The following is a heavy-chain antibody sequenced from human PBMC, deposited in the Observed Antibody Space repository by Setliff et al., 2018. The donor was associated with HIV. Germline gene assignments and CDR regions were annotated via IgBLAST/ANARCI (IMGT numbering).Heavy chain of an antibody. V-gene: IGHV4-59*02. CDR2: IHHTGST. CDR3: APGEGVASTYYHD. D-gene: IGHD3-3*01. CDR1: DDSVSTFY. J-gene: IGHJ4*01. Sequence: SETLSLTCTVPDDSVSTFYWNWIRQPPGKGLEWIGFIHHTGSTVSNPSLKSRVTILMDLSRNQLSLHLASVTTADTAVYFCAPGEGVASTYYHDWGQGTQVTVS.